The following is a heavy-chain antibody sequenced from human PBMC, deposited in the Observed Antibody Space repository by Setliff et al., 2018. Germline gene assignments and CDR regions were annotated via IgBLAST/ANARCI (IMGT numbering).Heavy chain of an antibody. V-gene: IGHV5-51*01. J-gene: IGHJ5*02. D-gene: IGHD2-21*01. CDR2: IYPGDSRT. Sequence: GESLKISCKGSGYSFSNFWIGWVRQMPGKGLEWMGIIYPGDSRTRYSPSFQGQVTISTDTSINTAFLQWNNLKASDTAVYYCARRGERFFNWFDPWGQGTLVTVSS. CDR3: ARRGERFFNWFDP. CDR1: GYSFSNFW.